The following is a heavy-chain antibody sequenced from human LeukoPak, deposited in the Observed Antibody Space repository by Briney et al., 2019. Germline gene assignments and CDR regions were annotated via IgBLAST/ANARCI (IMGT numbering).Heavy chain of an antibody. CDR2: IRYDGFNK. Sequence: GGSLRLSCAASGFTFSNYGMHWVRQAPGKGLEWVASIRYDGFNKYYADSLKGRFIISRDNSKNTLYLQMNSLRAEDTAVYYCAKKTIVGATVDAFDIWGQGTMVIVSS. CDR3: AKKTIVGATVDAFDI. J-gene: IGHJ3*02. D-gene: IGHD1-26*01. CDR1: GFTFSNYG. V-gene: IGHV3-30*02.